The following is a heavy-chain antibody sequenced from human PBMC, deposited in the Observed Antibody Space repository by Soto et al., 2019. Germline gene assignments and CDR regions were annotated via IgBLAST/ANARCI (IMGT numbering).Heavy chain of an antibody. V-gene: IGHV6-1*01. CDR2: TYYRSKWYN. Sequence: PSQTLSLTCAISGDSVSSNSAAWNWIRQSPSRGLEWLGGTYYRSKWYNDYAVSVKSRITINPDTSKNQFSLQLNSVTPEDTAVYYCAREWWFVGWSGYSLPTYYYYYGMDVWGQGTTVTVSS. CDR3: AREWWFVGWSGYSLPTYYYYYGMDV. D-gene: IGHD3-3*01. J-gene: IGHJ6*02. CDR1: GDSVSSNSAA.